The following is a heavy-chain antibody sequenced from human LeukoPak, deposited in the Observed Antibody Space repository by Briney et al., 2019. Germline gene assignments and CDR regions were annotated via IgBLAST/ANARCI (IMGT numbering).Heavy chain of an antibody. V-gene: IGHV4-61*02. CDR3: ARDLRTTYDY. Sequence: SQTLSLTCTVSGGSISSGSYYWRWIRQPAGKGLEWIGRIYTSGSTNYNPSLKSRVTISVDTSKNQFSLKLSSVTAADTAVYYCARDLRTTYDYWGQGTLVTVSS. J-gene: IGHJ4*02. CDR2: IYTSGST. CDR1: GGSISSGSYY. D-gene: IGHD4/OR15-4a*01.